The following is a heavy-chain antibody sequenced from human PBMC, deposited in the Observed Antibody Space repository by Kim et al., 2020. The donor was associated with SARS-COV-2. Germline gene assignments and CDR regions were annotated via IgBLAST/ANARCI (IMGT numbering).Heavy chain of an antibody. D-gene: IGHD7-27*01. Sequence: SVKVSCKASGGTFSSYAISWVRQAPGQGLEWMGGIIPIFGTANYAQKFQGRVTITADESTSTAYMELSSLRSEDTAVYYCERVDYQLGVFDYWGQGTLVTVSS. V-gene: IGHV1-69*13. J-gene: IGHJ4*02. CDR3: ERVDYQLGVFDY. CDR1: GGTFSSYA. CDR2: IIPIFGTA.